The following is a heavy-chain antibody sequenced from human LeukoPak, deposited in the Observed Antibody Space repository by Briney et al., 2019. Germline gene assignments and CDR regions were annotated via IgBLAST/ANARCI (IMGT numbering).Heavy chain of an antibody. V-gene: IGHV4-34*01. CDR1: GGSFSGYH. Sequence: NSSETLSLTCAGHGGSFSGYHCNWIRQSPGKGLEWIGEINDRGRTNYNPSLKSRVTLSVDTSKKQFSLKLGSVTAADTAVYYCARDPTSVVTLPYYFDFWGQGTLVTVSS. CDR2: INDRGRT. D-gene: IGHD4-23*01. CDR3: ARDPTSVVTLPYYFDF. J-gene: IGHJ4*02.